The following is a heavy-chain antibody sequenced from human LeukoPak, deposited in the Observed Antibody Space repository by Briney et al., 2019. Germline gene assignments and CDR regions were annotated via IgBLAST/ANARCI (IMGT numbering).Heavy chain of an antibody. V-gene: IGHV1-69*13. Sequence: GASVKVSCKASGGTFSSYAISWVRQAPGQGLEWMGGIIPIFGTANYAQKFQGRVTITADESTSTAYMELSSLRSEDTAVYYCARDLPPPGVTIFGATPPPNWFDPWGQGTLVTVSS. CDR2: IIPIFGTA. D-gene: IGHD3-3*01. J-gene: IGHJ5*02. CDR1: GGTFSSYA. CDR3: ARDLPPPGVTIFGATPPPNWFDP.